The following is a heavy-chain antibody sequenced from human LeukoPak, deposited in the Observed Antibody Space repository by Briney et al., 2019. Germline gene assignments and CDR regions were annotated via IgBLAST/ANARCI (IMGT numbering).Heavy chain of an antibody. J-gene: IGHJ5*02. CDR1: GGSISSYY. CDR3: ARGRGITIFGVVYNWFDP. V-gene: IGHV4-34*01. Sequence: PSETLSLTCTVSGGSISSYYWSWIRQPPGKGLEWIGEINHSGSTNYNPSLKSRVTISVDTSKNQFSLKLSSVTAADTAVYYCARGRGITIFGVVYNWFDPWGQGTLVTVSS. CDR2: INHSGST. D-gene: IGHD3-3*01.